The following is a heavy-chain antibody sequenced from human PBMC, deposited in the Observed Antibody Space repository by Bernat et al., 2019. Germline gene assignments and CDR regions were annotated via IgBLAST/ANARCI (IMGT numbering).Heavy chain of an antibody. V-gene: IGHV4-39*07. CDR1: GGSISSSSYY. J-gene: IGHJ4*02. CDR2: INHSGST. Sequence: QLQLQESGPGLVKPSETLSLTCTVSGGSISSSSYYWGWIRQPPGKGLEWIGEINHSGSTNYNPSLKSRVTISVDTSKNQFSLKLSSVTAADTAVYYCARGRIGDFWSGYLDYWGQGTLVTVSS. CDR3: ARGRIGDFWSGYLDY. D-gene: IGHD3-3*01.